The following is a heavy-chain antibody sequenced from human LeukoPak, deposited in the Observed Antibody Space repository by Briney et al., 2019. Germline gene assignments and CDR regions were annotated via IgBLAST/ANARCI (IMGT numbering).Heavy chain of an antibody. CDR3: ARDVGMVLDY. CDR1: GFTVSNNY. J-gene: IGHJ4*02. V-gene: IGHV3-66*01. D-gene: IGHD1-26*01. CDR2: IYSGGST. Sequence: GGSLRLSCAASGFTVSNNYMSWVRQAPGKGLEWVSLIYSGGSTSYADSVKGRFTISRDNSKNTLYLQMNSLRAEDTAVYYCARDVGMVLDYWGQGTLVTVSS.